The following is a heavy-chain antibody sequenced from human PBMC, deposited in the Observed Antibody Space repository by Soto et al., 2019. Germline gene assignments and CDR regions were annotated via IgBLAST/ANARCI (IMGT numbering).Heavy chain of an antibody. D-gene: IGHD3-3*01. Sequence: SETLSLTCSVSGGSITSHYWTWIRQPPGKGLEWIGYIYSSGTTTYNPSLKSRVAISQDTSKNQFSLTLTSVTALDTAVYYFARVGSYSFDSGSGWRFFFDFWCQGTLVTVSS. CDR2: IYSSGTT. V-gene: IGHV4-59*11. J-gene: IGHJ4*02. CDR3: ARVGSYSFDSGSGWRFFFDF. CDR1: GGSITSHY.